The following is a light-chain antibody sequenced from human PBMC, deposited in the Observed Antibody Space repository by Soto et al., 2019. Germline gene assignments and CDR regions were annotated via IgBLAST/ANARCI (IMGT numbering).Light chain of an antibody. CDR3: SSYTSSSTLYV. Sequence: QSALTQPASVSGSPGQSITISCTGTSSDVGGYNYVSWYQQHPGKAPKLMIYDVSNRPSGVSNRFSGSKSGNTASLNISGLQAEDEADYYCSSYTSSSTLYVFGTGTKLTV. V-gene: IGLV2-14*01. CDR1: SSDVGGYNY. CDR2: DVS. J-gene: IGLJ1*01.